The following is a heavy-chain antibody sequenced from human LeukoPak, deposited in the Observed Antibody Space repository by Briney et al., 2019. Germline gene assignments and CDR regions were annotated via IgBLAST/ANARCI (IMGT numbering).Heavy chain of an antibody. V-gene: IGHV1-8*01. Sequence: GASVKVSCKSSGYTFTSYDINWVRQATGQGLEWMGYMNPNSGNTVYAQKFQGRVTITRNTSIIYMELSSLRSEDTAVYYCAREGLDYWGQGTLVTVSS. CDR3: AREGLDY. J-gene: IGHJ4*02. CDR2: MNPNSGNT. CDR1: GYTFTSYD.